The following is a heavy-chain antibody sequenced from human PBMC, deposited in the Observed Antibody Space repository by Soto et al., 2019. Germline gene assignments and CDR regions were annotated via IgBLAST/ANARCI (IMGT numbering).Heavy chain of an antibody. V-gene: IGHV4-39*01. Sequence: SETLSLTCTVSGGSISSYYWGWIRQPPGKGLEWIGSIYYSGSTYYNPSLKSRVTISVDTSKNQFSLKLSSVTAADTAVYYCARRISSGWYGDWFDPWGQGTLVTVSS. D-gene: IGHD6-19*01. CDR1: GGSISSYY. J-gene: IGHJ5*02. CDR2: IYYSGST. CDR3: ARRISSGWYGDWFDP.